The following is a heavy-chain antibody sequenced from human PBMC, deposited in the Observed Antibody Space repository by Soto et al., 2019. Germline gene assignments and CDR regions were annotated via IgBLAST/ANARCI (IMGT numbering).Heavy chain of an antibody. Sequence: PXECVKTSCKGSGYSLTSYWVGWVRQIPGKGLEWMGVIYPGDSDTRYSPSFQGQVTISADKSISTAYLQWSSLKASDTAMYYCARHYCSSTSCYPVYYYYYGMDVWGQGTTVTVSS. V-gene: IGHV5-51*01. CDR3: ARHYCSSTSCYPVYYYYYGMDV. D-gene: IGHD2-2*01. J-gene: IGHJ6*02. CDR1: GYSLTSYW. CDR2: IYPGDSDT.